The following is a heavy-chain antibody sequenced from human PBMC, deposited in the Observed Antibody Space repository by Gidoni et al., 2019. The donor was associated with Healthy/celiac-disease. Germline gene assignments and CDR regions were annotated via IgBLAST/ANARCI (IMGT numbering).Heavy chain of an antibody. CDR2: ISSSSSYI. Sequence: EVQLVESGGGLVKPGGSLRLSCAASGFTFSSYSMNWVRQAPGKGLEWVSSISSSSSYIDYADSVKGRFTISRDNAKNSLYLQMNSLRAEDTAVYYCARDRDTAMVRGYNWFDPWGQGTLVTVSS. CDR1: GFTFSSYS. J-gene: IGHJ5*02. V-gene: IGHV3-21*01. D-gene: IGHD5-18*01. CDR3: ARDRDTAMVRGYNWFDP.